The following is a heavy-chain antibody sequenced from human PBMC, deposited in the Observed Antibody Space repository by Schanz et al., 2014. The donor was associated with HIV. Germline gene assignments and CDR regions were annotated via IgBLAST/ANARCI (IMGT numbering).Heavy chain of an antibody. CDR3: AREKTTLNWFDP. CDR2: VNPKSGNT. V-gene: IGHV1-8*02. J-gene: IGHJ5*02. Sequence: QVQLVQSGAEVQKPGASVKVSCKASGYSFTSYDINWVRQATGQGLEWMGWVNPKSGNTNYAQKFQGRVTMTTDTSTSTAYMDLRSLRSDDTAVYYCAREKTTLNWFDPWGQGTLVTVSS. CDR1: GYSFTSYD.